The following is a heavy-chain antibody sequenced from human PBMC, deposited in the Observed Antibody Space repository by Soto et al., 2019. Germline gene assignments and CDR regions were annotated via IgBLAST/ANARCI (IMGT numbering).Heavy chain of an antibody. D-gene: IGHD2-21*01. J-gene: IGHJ4*02. Sequence: EVQLVESGGGLVQLGGSLRLSCAASGFTFSSNWMHWVRRVPGRGLVWVARINTDGSATSYVDSVKGRFTVSRDNAKNTLYLQMNSLRVEDTAVYYCARDGEGFWGQGTLVTVSS. V-gene: IGHV3-74*01. CDR1: GFTFSSNW. CDR3: ARDGEGF. CDR2: INTDGSAT.